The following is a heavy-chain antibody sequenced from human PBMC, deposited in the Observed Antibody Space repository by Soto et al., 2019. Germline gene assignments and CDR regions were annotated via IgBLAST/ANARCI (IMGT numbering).Heavy chain of an antibody. D-gene: IGHD3-10*01. CDR3: ARDSRYGENWFDP. J-gene: IGHJ5*02. CDR2: IYYSGST. Sequence: KASETLSLTCTVSGGSISSYYWSWIRQPPGKGLEWIGYIYYSGSTNYNPSLKSRVTISVDTSKNQFSLKLSSVTAADTAVYYCARDSRYGENWFDPWGQGTLVTVSS. V-gene: IGHV4-59*01. CDR1: GGSISSYY.